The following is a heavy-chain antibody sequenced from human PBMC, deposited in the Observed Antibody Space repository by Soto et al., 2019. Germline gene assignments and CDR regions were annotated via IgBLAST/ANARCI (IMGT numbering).Heavy chain of an antibody. D-gene: IGHD6-19*01. CDR1: GFTFSSYA. V-gene: IGHV3-30-3*01. J-gene: IGHJ5*02. CDR2: ISYDGSNK. CDR3: ARGPYSTGWLPFYP. Sequence: QVQLVESGGGVVQPGRSLRLSCAASGFTFSSYAMHWVRQAPGKGLEWVAVISYDGSNKYYADSVKGRFTISRDSSKHTLYLRLNSLRAVEAAAYYCARGPYSTGWLPFYPWGEGTLVAVS.